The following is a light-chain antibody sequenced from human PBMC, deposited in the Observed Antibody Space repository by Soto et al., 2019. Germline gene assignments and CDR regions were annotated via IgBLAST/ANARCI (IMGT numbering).Light chain of an antibody. CDR2: EVT. Sequence: QSALTQPASVSGSPGQSITISCTGTSSDVGGYNYVSWYQQHPGKAPKLMIYEVTNRPSGVSNRFSGSKSANTASLTISGLHAEDEADYYCSSYTSSGTVVFGGGTKLTVL. V-gene: IGLV2-14*01. CDR3: SSYTSSGTVV. J-gene: IGLJ2*01. CDR1: SSDVGGYNY.